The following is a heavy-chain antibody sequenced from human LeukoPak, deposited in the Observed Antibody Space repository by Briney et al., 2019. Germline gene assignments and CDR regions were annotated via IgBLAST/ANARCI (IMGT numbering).Heavy chain of an antibody. D-gene: IGHD6-13*01. CDR1: GGSFSGYY. V-gene: IGHV4-34*01. CDR3: ARGRYSSSWYGSYYYMDV. CDR2: INHSGST. Sequence: SETLSLTCAVYGGSFSGYYWSWIRQPPGKGLEWIGEINHSGSTNYNPSLKSRVTISVDTSKNQFSLKLSSVTAADTAVYYCARGRYSSSWYGSYYYMDVWGKGTTVTVSS. J-gene: IGHJ6*03.